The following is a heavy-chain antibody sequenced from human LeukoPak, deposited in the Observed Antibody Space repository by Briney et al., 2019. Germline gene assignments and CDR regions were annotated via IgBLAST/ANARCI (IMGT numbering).Heavy chain of an antibody. CDR3: AKWKYSNSGIDDY. CDR1: GFTFSSCW. D-gene: IGHD6-6*01. CDR2: IKEDGSKK. J-gene: IGHJ4*02. Sequence: GGSLRLSCAASGFTFSSCWMTWVRQAPGKGLEWVANIKEDGSKKNYVDSVKGRFTIFRDNAKNSLYLQMNSLRAEDTAVYYCAKWKYSNSGIDDYWGQGTLVTVSS. V-gene: IGHV3-7*03.